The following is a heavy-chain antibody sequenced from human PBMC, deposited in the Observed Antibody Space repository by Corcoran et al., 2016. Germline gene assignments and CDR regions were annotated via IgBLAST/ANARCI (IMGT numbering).Heavy chain of an antibody. V-gene: IGHV4-39*07. CDR2: IYYSGST. D-gene: IGHD3-10*01. Sequence: QLQLQESGPGLVKPSETLSLTCTVSGGSISSSSYYWGWIRQPPGKGLEWIGSIYYSGSTYYNPSLKSRVTISVDTSKNQFSLKLSSVTAADTAVYYCARDSLLGMVRGVYYGMDVWGQGTTVTVSS. CDR3: ARDSLLGMVRGVYYGMDV. CDR1: GGSISSSSYY. J-gene: IGHJ6*02.